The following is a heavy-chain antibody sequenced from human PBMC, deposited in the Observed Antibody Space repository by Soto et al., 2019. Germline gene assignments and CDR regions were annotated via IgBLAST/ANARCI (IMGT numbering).Heavy chain of an antibody. D-gene: IGHD6-6*01. CDR2: IYYSGST. J-gene: IGHJ4*02. CDR1: GGSISSYY. CDR3: AREGGYSSSAKFDY. V-gene: IGHV4-59*06. Sequence: SETLSLTCTVSGGSISSYYWSWIRQPPGKGLEWIGYIYYSGSTYYNPSLKSRVTISVDTSKNQFSLKLSSVTAADTAVYYCAREGGYSSSAKFDYWGQGTLVT.